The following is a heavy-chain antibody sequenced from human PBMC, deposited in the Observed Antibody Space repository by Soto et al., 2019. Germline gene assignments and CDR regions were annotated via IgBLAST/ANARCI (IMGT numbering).Heavy chain of an antibody. CDR2: ISCSGNSI. Sequence: TGGSLRLSCAASGFTFGSYAMSWVRQAPGKGLEWVSAISCSGNSINYADSVRGRFTISRDNAKNSLYLQMNSLRAEDTAFYYCAKDIRATVMTMMIHWGQGTLVTVSS. D-gene: IGHD3-22*01. J-gene: IGHJ4*02. V-gene: IGHV3-23*01. CDR3: AKDIRATVMTMMIH. CDR1: GFTFGSYA.